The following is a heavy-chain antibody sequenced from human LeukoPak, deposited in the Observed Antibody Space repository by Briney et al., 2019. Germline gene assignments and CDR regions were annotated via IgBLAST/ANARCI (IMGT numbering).Heavy chain of an antibody. CDR3: ARGRTVTNWFDP. J-gene: IGHJ5*02. CDR2: INSDGSST. V-gene: IGHV3-74*01. CDR1: GFTLSRYW. Sequence: GGSLRLSCAASGFTLSRYWMHGVGQAPGKGVVWVSCINSDGSSTKYADSEKGRFTISRDKDKNTLYLQMNRLRAEDTAVYYCARGRTVTNWFDPWGQGTLVTVSS. D-gene: IGHD4-17*01.